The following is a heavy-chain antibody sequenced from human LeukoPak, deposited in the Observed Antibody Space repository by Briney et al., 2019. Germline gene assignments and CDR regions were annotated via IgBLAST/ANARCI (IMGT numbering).Heavy chain of an antibody. CDR1: GYTSTCYY. Sequence: ASVKVSCKASGYTSTCYYMHWVRQAPGQGLEWMGRINPNSGGTNYAQKFQGRVTMTRDTSISTAYMELSRLRSDDTAVYHCALGSRHYYDSSGYVWFDPWGQGTLVTVSS. CDR3: ALGSRHYYDSSGYVWFDP. D-gene: IGHD3-22*01. V-gene: IGHV1-2*06. CDR2: INPNSGGT. J-gene: IGHJ5*02.